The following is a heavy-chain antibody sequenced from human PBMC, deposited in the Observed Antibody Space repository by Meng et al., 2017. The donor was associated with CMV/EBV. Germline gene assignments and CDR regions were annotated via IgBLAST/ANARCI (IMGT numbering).Heavy chain of an antibody. CDR2: INHRGST. CDR3: ARALRFLEWLPDY. CDR1: GGSFSGYY. J-gene: IGHJ4*02. Sequence: SETLSLTCAVYGGSFSGYYWSWIRQPPGKGLEWIGEINHRGSTNYNPSLKSRVTISVDTSKNQFSLKLSSVTAADTAVYYCARALRFLEWLPDYWGQGTLVTVSS. D-gene: IGHD3-3*01. V-gene: IGHV4-34*01.